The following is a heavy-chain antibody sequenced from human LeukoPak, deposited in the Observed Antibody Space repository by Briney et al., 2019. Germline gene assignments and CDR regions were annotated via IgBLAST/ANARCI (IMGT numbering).Heavy chain of an antibody. V-gene: IGHV4-34*01. CDR3: ARARDYYDSSGYSSWFDP. D-gene: IGHD3-22*01. J-gene: IGHJ5*02. CDR1: GGSFSGYY. Sequence: SETLSLTCAVYGGSFSGYYWSWIRQPPGKGLEWIGEINHSGSTNYNPSLKSRVTISVDTSKNQFSLKLSSVTAADTAVYYCARARDYYDSSGYSSWFDPWGQGTLVTVSS. CDR2: INHSGST.